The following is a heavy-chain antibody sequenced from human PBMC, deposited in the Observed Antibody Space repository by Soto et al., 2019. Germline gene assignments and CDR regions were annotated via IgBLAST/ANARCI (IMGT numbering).Heavy chain of an antibody. Sequence: GGSLRLSCAASGFTFSSYSMNWVRQAPGKGLEWVSYISSSSSTIYYADSVKGRFTISRDNAKNSLYLQMNSLRDEDTAVYYCARDLTCIAAAGMCYYYYGMDVWGQGTTVTVSS. CDR2: ISSSSSTI. CDR1: GFTFSSYS. V-gene: IGHV3-48*02. J-gene: IGHJ6*02. D-gene: IGHD6-13*01. CDR3: ARDLTCIAAAGMCYYYYGMDV.